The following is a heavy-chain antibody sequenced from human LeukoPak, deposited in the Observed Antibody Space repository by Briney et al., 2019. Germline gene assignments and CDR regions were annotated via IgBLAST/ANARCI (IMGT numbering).Heavy chain of an antibody. D-gene: IGHD3-10*01. CDR1: GFTFSSYS. CDR3: ARDAGITMVRGSTMDV. J-gene: IGHJ6*04. V-gene: IGHV3-21*01. CDR2: ISSSSSYI. Sequence: GGSLRLSCAASGFTFSSYSMNWVRQAPGKGLEWVSSISSSSSYIYYADSVKGRFTISRDNSKNSLYLQMNSLRAEDTAVYYCARDAGITMVRGSTMDVWGKGTTVTVSS.